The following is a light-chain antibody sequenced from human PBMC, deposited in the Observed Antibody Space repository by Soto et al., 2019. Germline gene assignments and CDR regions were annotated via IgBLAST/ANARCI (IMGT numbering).Light chain of an antibody. CDR3: SSYTSSSTLEVV. J-gene: IGLJ2*01. CDR2: DVS. CDR1: SSDVGGYNY. V-gene: IGLV2-14*01. Sequence: QSALTQPASVSGSPGQSITISCTGTSSDVGGYNYVSWYQQHPGKAPKLMIYDVSNRPSGVSNRFSGSKSGNTASLIIFGLQAEDEAEYYCSSYTSSSTLEVVFGGGTKLTVL.